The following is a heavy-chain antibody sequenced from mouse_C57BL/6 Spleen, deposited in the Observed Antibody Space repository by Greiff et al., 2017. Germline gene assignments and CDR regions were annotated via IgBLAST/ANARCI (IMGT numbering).Heavy chain of an antibody. Sequence: EVQLVESGGDLVKPGGSLKLSCAASGFTFSSYGMSWVRQTPDKRLEWVATISSGGSYTYYPDSVKGRFTISRDNAKNTLYLQMSSLNAEDTAMYYCARGPYFDYWGQGTTLTVSS. CDR3: ARGPYFDY. CDR2: ISSGGSYT. V-gene: IGHV5-6*01. J-gene: IGHJ2*01. CDR1: GFTFSSYG.